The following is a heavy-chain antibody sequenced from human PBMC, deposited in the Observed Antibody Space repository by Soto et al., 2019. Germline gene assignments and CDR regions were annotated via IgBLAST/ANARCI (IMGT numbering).Heavy chain of an antibody. D-gene: IGHD6-19*01. Sequence: GGSLRLSCAASGFTFSTYEFNWVRQAPGRGLEWVSYIRHTTSATFYADAVKGRFTISRDNRKNSLFLQMNSLRDDDTGVYFCARDRGSSGMFELDVWGPGTLVTVSS. V-gene: IGHV3-48*02. CDR3: ARDRGSSGMFELDV. J-gene: IGHJ3*01. CDR1: GFTFSTYE. CDR2: IRHTTSAT.